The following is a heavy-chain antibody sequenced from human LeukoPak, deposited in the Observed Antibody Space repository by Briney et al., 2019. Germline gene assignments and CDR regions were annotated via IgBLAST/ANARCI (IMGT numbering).Heavy chain of an antibody. Sequence: GASVKVSCKASGYTFTGYYMHWVRQAPGQGLEWMGWINPNSGGTNYAQKFQGRVTMTRDTSISTAYMELSSLRSEDTAVYYCATGRLNGPRSGGASVWGQGTLVTVSS. CDR1: GYTFTGYY. D-gene: IGHD3-10*01. V-gene: IGHV1-2*02. CDR2: INPNSGGT. J-gene: IGHJ4*02. CDR3: ATGRLNGPRSGGASV.